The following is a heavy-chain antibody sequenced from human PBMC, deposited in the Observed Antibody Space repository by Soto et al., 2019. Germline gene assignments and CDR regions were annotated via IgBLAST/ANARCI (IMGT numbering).Heavy chain of an antibody. J-gene: IGHJ4*02. D-gene: IGHD6-19*01. V-gene: IGHV3-30*01. CDR3: ARMGWAVAGSYYFDY. CDR2: ISSDGNNK. Sequence: QVQLVESGGGVVQPGRSLRLSCAASGFTFSSYAMHWVRQAPGKGLEWVAVISSDGNNKYYAGSVKGRFTISRDNSKNTVYLQMNSLRAEDTAVYYCARMGWAVAGSYYFDYWGQGTLVTVSS. CDR1: GFTFSSYA.